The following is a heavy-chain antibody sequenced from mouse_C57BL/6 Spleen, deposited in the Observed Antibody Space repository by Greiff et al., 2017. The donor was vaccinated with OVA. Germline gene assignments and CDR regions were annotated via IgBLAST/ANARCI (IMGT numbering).Heavy chain of an antibody. CDR1: GYTFTDYY. V-gene: IGHV1-76*01. J-gene: IGHJ2*01. Sequence: QVQLQQSGAELVRPGASVKLSCKASGYTFTDYYINWVKQRPGQGLEWIARIYPGSGNTYYNEKFKGKATLTAEKSSSTAYMQLSSLTSEDSAVYFCARGGDDYDPYWGQGTTLTVSS. D-gene: IGHD2-4*01. CDR3: ARGGDDYDPY. CDR2: IYPGSGNT.